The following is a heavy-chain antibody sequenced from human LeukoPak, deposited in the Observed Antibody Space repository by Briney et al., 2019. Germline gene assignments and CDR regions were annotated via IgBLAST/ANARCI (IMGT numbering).Heavy chain of an antibody. V-gene: IGHV3-21*01. D-gene: IGHD4/OR15-4a*01. CDR2: LSTSSSYI. CDR3: ARMGAIAGASANPDH. J-gene: IGHJ4*02. CDR1: GFSFSSYN. Sequence: GGSLRLSCAASGFSFSSYNLNWVRQAPGKGLEWVSSLSTSSSYIYYADSVKGRFTVSRDNARNSLELQMNSLRAEDTAVYYCARMGAIAGASANPDHWGQGTLVTVSS.